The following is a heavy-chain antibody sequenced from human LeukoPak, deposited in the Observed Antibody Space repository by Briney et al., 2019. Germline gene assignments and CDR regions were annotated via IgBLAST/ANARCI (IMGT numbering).Heavy chain of an antibody. D-gene: IGHD3-22*01. CDR2: IYPGDSDT. CDR1: GYSFTSYW. Sequence: GESLKISCKGSGYSFTSYWIGWVRQMPGKGLERMGIIYPGDSDTRYSPSFQGQVTISADKSISTAYLQWSSLKASDTAMYYCARRGYYYDSSGYYYNPAAFDIWGQGTMVTVSS. J-gene: IGHJ3*02. V-gene: IGHV5-51*01. CDR3: ARRGYYYDSSGYYYNPAAFDI.